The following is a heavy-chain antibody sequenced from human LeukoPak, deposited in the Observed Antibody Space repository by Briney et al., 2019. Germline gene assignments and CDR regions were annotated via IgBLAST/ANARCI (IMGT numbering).Heavy chain of an antibody. CDR3: AHRADYDCMQDPFDV. J-gene: IGHJ4*03. V-gene: IGHV2-5*08. CDR1: GGSISSFYW. D-gene: IGHD3-22*01. Sequence: TLSLTCTVSGGSISSFYWSWIRQPPGKALEWLALIYWDSNKRYSPSLESRLTITSDTSRNQVGLTMTNMQPLDTATYYCAHRADYDCMQDPFDVWGQGTLVTVSS. CDR2: IYWDSNK.